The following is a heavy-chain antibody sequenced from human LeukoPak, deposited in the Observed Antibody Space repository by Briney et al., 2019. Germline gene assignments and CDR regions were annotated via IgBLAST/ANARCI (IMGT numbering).Heavy chain of an antibody. Sequence: PSETLSLTCTVSGGSISSYYWSWIRQPPGKGLEWIGYIYYSGSTNYNPSLKSRVTISVDTSKNQFSLKLSSVTAADTAVYYCARVVADDFWSGYYTPTQFDYWGQGTLVTVSS. CDR3: ARVVADDFWSGYYTPTQFDY. D-gene: IGHD3-3*01. CDR1: GGSISSYY. J-gene: IGHJ4*02. CDR2: IYYSGST. V-gene: IGHV4-59*01.